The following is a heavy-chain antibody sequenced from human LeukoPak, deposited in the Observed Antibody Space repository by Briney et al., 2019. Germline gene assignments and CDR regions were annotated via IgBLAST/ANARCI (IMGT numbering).Heavy chain of an antibody. CDR1: GFTFSSYS. V-gene: IGHV3-21*04. CDR3: ARSSYSSSSSV. Sequence: GGSLRLSCAASGFTFSSYSMNWVRQAPGKGLEWVSSISSSSTYMYYADSMKGRFTISRDNAKNSLYLQMNSLGAEDTAVYYCARSSYSSSSSVWGQGTMVTVSS. J-gene: IGHJ3*01. D-gene: IGHD6-6*01. CDR2: ISSSSTYM.